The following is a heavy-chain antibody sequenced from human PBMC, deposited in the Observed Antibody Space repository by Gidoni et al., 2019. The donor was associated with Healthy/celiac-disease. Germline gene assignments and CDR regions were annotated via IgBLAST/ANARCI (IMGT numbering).Heavy chain of an antibody. CDR2: INPSGGST. CDR1: GYTFTSYY. CDR3: ARVRYSSSSDYYYYMDV. J-gene: IGHJ6*03. Sequence: QVQLVQSGAEVKKPGASVKVSCKASGYTFTSYYMHWVRQAPGQGLEWMGIINPSGGSTSYAQKFQGRVTMTRDTSTSTVYMELSSLRSEDTAVYYCARVRYSSSSDYYYYMDVWGKGTTVTVSS. D-gene: IGHD6-6*01. V-gene: IGHV1-46*03.